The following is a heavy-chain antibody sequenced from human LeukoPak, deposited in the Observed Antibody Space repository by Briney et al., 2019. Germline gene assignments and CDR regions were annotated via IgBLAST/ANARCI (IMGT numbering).Heavy chain of an antibody. CDR1: GYTFTSYA. D-gene: IGHD5-18*01. CDR3: ARSEEWIQLWLYFDY. CDR2: INAGNGNT. V-gene: IGHV1-3*01. J-gene: IGHJ4*02. Sequence: GASVKVSCKASGYTFTSYAMHWVRQAPGQRLEWMGWINAGNGNTKYSQEFQGRVTITRDTSASTAYMELSRLRSDDTAVYYCARSEEWIQLWLYFDYWGQGTLVTVSS.